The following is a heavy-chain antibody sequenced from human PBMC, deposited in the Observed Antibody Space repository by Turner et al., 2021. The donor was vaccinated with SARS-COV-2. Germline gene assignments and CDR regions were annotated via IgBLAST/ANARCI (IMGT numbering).Heavy chain of an antibody. D-gene: IGHD3-16*02. CDR2: ISSGSSTI. V-gene: IGHV3-48*01. Sequence: EVQLVDSGGGLVQPGGSLRLSCAASGFTFSSYNMNWVRQAPGKGLEWVSYISSGSSTIYYADSVKGRFTISRDNAKNSLYPQMNSLRAEDMAVYYCAREHWVDVWGSYRSTAYFDHWGQGTLVTVSS. CDR1: GFTFSSYN. CDR3: AREHWVDVWGSYRSTAYFDH. J-gene: IGHJ4*02.